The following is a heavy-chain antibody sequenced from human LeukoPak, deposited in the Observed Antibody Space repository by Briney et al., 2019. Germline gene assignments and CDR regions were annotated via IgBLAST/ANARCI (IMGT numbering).Heavy chain of an antibody. CDR3: AKDQSHDYGHSYYYYGMDV. CDR1: GFTLSSYG. CDR2: ISYDGSNK. V-gene: IGHV3-30*18. Sequence: GGSLRLSCAASGFTLSSYGMHWVRQAPGKGLEWVAVISYDGSNKYYADSVKGRFTISRDNSKNTLYLQMNSLRAEDTAVYYCAKDQSHDYGHSYYYYGMDVWGQGTTVTVSS. J-gene: IGHJ6*02. D-gene: IGHD4-17*01.